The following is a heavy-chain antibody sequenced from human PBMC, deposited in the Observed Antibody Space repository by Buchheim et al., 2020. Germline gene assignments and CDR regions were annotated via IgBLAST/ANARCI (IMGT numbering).Heavy chain of an antibody. CDR2: IYTSGST. J-gene: IGHJ6*02. CDR3: ARDYYDSSGYYYYYYGMDV. V-gene: IGHV4-61*02. D-gene: IGHD3-22*01. CDR1: GGSISSGSYY. Sequence: QVQLQESGPGLVKPSQTLSLTCTVSGGSISSGSYYWSWIRQPAGKGLEWIGRIYTSGSTNYNPSLKSRVTISVDTPKNQFSLKLSSVTAADTAVYYCARDYYDSSGYYYYYYGMDVWGQGTT.